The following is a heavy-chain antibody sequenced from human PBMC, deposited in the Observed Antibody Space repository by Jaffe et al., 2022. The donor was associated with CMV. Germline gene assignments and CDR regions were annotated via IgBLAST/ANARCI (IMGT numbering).Heavy chain of an antibody. D-gene: IGHD1-26*01. J-gene: IGHJ3*02. CDR1: GFTFDDYA. Sequence: EVQLVESGGGLVQPGRSLRLSCAASGFTFDDYAMHWVRQAPGKGLEWVSGISWNSGSIGYADSVKGRFTISRDNAKNSLYLQMNSLRAEDTALYYCAKDIAGWELLNAFDIWGQGTMVTVSS. CDR3: AKDIAGWELLNAFDI. CDR2: ISWNSGSI. V-gene: IGHV3-9*01.